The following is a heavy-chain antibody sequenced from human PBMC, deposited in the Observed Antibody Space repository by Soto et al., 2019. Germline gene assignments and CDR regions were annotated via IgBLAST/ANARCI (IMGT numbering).Heavy chain of an antibody. CDR2: INGRGNYI. V-gene: IGHV3-21*01. CDR3: VREDGKVGTNSPFDY. CDR1: GFTFSTYT. J-gene: IGHJ4*02. Sequence: PGGSLRLSCASSGFTFSTYTMNWVRQAPGKGLEWVSSINGRGNYIYYAESVKGRFTISRDNAKNSLYLQMDRLRAEDTALYYCVREDGKVGTNSPFDYCGLLALVTASS. D-gene: IGHD1-26*01.